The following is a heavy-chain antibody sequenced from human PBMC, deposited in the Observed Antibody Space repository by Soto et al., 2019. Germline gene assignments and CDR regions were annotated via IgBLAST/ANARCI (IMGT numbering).Heavy chain of an antibody. V-gene: IGHV3-23*01. CDR3: ATGPERLDYGGFDV. CDR1: GFTFPNYG. J-gene: IGHJ6*02. D-gene: IGHD3-10*01. CDR2: IVAGDIGT. Sequence: GALRPSCAAVGFTFPNYGMTWVRKSPGKGLGWVAGIVAGDIGTCYADSVKGRFTISRDNSKNRMAQQKNSMRAEEAAVYYYATGPERLDYGGFDVWGLGTTVTVSS.